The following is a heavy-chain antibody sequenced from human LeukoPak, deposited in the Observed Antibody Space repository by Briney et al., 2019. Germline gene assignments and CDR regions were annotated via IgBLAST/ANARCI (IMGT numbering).Heavy chain of an antibody. J-gene: IGHJ5*02. CDR2: INDDTP. Sequence: GGSLRLSCTTSGFSFNTYSMSWVRQSPGKGLEWVPAINDDTPYYTDSVKGRFTVSRDKSKDTLYLHLNSLRAEDTAIYYCAKEHDLWHKQGNWFDTWGQGVLVTVSS. V-gene: IGHV3-23*01. CDR1: GFSFNTYS. CDR3: AKEHDLWHKQGNWFDT. D-gene: IGHD3-3*01.